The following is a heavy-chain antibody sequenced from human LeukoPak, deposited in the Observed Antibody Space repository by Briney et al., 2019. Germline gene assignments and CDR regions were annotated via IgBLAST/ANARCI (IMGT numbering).Heavy chain of an antibody. Sequence: SETLSLTCAVYGVSFSGYYWSWIRQPPGKGLEWIGEINHSGSTNYNPSLKSRVTISVDTSKNQFSLKLSSVTAADTAVYYCARGNPTVTTYYFDYWGQGTLVTVSS. D-gene: IGHD4-17*01. CDR2: INHSGST. J-gene: IGHJ4*02. CDR1: GVSFSGYY. V-gene: IGHV4-34*01. CDR3: ARGNPTVTTYYFDY.